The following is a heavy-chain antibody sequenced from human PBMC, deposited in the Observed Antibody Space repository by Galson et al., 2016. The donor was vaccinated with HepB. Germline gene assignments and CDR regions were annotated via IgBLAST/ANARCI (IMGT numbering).Heavy chain of an antibody. CDR1: GFTFSRYW. Sequence: YLRLSCAASGFTFSRYWMSCVRQASWKGLEWVVNINEDGSLRIHLDSVRGRFTISRDNAKTSLYLQMDSLRAEDTALYYCGRNFYGSTSPDYWGQGILVTVSS. CDR2: INEDGSLR. CDR3: GRNFYGSTSPDY. J-gene: IGHJ4*02. D-gene: IGHD2/OR15-2a*01. V-gene: IGHV3-7*03.